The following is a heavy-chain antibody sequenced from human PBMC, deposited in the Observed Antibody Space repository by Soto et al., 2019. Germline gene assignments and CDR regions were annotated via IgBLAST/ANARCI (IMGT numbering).Heavy chain of an antibody. V-gene: IGHV1-69*12. CDR1: GGTFSSYA. Sequence: QVQLVQSGAEVKKPGSSVKVSCKASGGTFSSYAISWVRQAPGQGLEWMGGIIPIFGTANYAQKFQGRVTITADEATGTAYMELSSLGSEDTAVYYCAGGRIAARRSYYYGMDVWGQGTTVTVSS. CDR2: IIPIFGTA. CDR3: AGGRIAARRSYYYGMDV. J-gene: IGHJ6*02. D-gene: IGHD6-6*01.